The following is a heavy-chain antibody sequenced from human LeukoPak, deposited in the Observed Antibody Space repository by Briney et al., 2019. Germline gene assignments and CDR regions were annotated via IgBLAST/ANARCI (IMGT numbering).Heavy chain of an antibody. CDR3: ARALDNWNNGVFDY. CDR2: ISSSSSYT. V-gene: IGHV3-11*05. D-gene: IGHD1/OR15-1a*01. Sequence: PGGSLRLSCAASGFTFSDYYMSWIRQAPGKGLEWVSYISSSSSYTNYADSVKGRFTISRDNAKNSLYLQMNSLRAEDTAVYYCARALDNWNNGVFDYWGQGTLVTVSS. CDR1: GFTFSDYY. J-gene: IGHJ4*02.